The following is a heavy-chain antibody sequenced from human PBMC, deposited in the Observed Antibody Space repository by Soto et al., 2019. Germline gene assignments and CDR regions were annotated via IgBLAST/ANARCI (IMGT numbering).Heavy chain of an antibody. J-gene: IGHJ4*02. V-gene: IGHV3-23*01. Sequence: GGSLRLSCAASGFTFSSYAMSWVRQAPGKGLEWVSAISGSGGSTYYADSVKGRFTISRDNSKNTLYLQMNSLRAEDTAVYYCAKVAHYDYIWGMPPPEDWGQGTLVTVSS. CDR2: ISGSGGST. CDR1: GFTFSSYA. D-gene: IGHD3-16*01. CDR3: AKVAHYDYIWGMPPPED.